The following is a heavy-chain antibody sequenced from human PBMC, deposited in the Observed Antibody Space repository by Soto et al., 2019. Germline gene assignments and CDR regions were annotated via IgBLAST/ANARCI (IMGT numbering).Heavy chain of an antibody. J-gene: IGHJ4*02. V-gene: IGHV4-31*03. Sequence: QVQLQESGPGLVKPSQTLSLTCNVSGDSIATGGYYWNWIRQHPGKGLEWIGYISYTGLNSYTPFIKSRLTIAMDTSKNQFSLRLSSVTAADSAVYYCASQAPYYGSGSSPRRFDYWGQGTLVTVSS. CDR1: GDSIATGGYY. CDR2: ISYTGLN. D-gene: IGHD3-10*01. CDR3: ASQAPYYGSGSSPRRFDY.